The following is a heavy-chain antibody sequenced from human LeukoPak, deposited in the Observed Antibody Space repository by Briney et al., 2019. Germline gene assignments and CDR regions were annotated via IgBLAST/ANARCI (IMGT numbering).Heavy chain of an antibody. V-gene: IGHV4-39*07. Sequence: SETLSLTCTVSGGSISSSSYYWGWIRQPPGKGLEWIGSIYYSGSTYYNPSLKSRVTISVDTSKNQFSLKLSSVTAADTAVYYCARVASGDYYDSSGGSYAYYFDYWGQGTLVTVSS. D-gene: IGHD3-22*01. CDR1: GGSISSSSYY. J-gene: IGHJ4*02. CDR2: IYYSGST. CDR3: ARVASGDYYDSSGGSYAYYFDY.